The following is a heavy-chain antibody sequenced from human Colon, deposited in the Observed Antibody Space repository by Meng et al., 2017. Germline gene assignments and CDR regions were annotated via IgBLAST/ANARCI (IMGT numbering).Heavy chain of an antibody. Sequence: ASVKVSCKASGYTFTRYYMHWVRQAPGQGLEWMGWINPNSGGATYAQKFQGRVTMTSDTSINTAYMELSSLRSADAAVYFCAGASFEWLRPPLDYWGQGTLVTVSS. J-gene: IGHJ4*02. CDR2: INPNSGGA. V-gene: IGHV1-2*02. D-gene: IGHD5-12*01. CDR3: AGASFEWLRPPLDY. CDR1: GYTFTRYY.